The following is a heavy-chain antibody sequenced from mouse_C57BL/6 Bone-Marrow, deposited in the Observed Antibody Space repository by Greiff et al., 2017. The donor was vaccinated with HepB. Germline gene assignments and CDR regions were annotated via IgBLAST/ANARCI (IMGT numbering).Heavy chain of an antibody. Sequence: EVKLVESGPELVKPGDSVKISCKASGYSFTGYFMNWVMQSHGKSLEWIGRINPYNGDTFYNQKFKGKATLTVDKSSSTAHMELRSLTSEDSAVYYCARDATVVEPLFAYWGQGTLVTVSA. CDR1: GYSFTGYF. CDR3: ARDATVVEPLFAY. CDR2: INPYNGDT. J-gene: IGHJ3*01. V-gene: IGHV1-20*01. D-gene: IGHD1-1*01.